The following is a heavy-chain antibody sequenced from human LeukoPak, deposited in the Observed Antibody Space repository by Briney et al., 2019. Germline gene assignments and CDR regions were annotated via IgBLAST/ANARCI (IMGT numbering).Heavy chain of an antibody. CDR3: SRRELGLVKKDY. CDR2: INSSGSTI. J-gene: IGHJ4*02. Sequence: GGSLRLSSAASGFTFSDYYMRCVRQAPGGGGGWVSYINSSGSTIYYTCSVKGPFTISRDNTKNSLYLQKNKLRAQNTAGYYISRRELGLVKKDYWGQGNLVIVSS. CDR1: GFTFSDYY. D-gene: IGHD3-10*01. V-gene: IGHV3-11*04.